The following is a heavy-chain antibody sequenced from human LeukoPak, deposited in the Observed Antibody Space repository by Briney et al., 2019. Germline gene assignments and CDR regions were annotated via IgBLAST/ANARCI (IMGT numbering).Heavy chain of an antibody. V-gene: IGHV4-61*02. J-gene: IGHJ5*02. CDR2: IYTSGST. D-gene: IGHD2-2*01. Sequence: SETLSLTCTVSGGSISSSSYYWSWIRQPAGKGLEWIGRIYTSGSTKYNPSLKSRVTISVDTSKNQFSLKLSSVTAADTAVYYCARVTSDWFDPWGQGTLVTVSS. CDR1: GGSISSSSYY. CDR3: ARVTSDWFDP.